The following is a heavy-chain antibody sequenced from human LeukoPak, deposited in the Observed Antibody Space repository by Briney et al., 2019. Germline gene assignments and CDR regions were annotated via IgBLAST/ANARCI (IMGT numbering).Heavy chain of an antibody. J-gene: IGHJ3*02. V-gene: IGHV3-74*01. D-gene: IGHD3-10*01. CDR1: GFTFSSYW. CDR2: INSDGGST. Sequence: GGSLRLSCAASGFTFSSYWMHWVRQAPGKGLVWVSRINSDGGSTSYADSVKGRFTISRDNAKNTLYLQMNSLRAEDTAVYYCARRGAVSYAFDIWGQGTMVTVSS. CDR3: ARRGAVSYAFDI.